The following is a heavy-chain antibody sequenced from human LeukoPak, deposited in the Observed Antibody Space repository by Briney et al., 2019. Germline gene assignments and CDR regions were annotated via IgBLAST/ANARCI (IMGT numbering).Heavy chain of an antibody. CDR1: GDSMSRYY. Sequence: KPSETLSLTCTVSGDSMSRYYWSWIRQTPGKGLEWIGYIYYSGSTNYNPSLKSRITISVDTSKNQFSLKLSSVTAADTAVYYCARAPAGPPYYHMDVWGKGTTVTVSS. J-gene: IGHJ6*03. V-gene: IGHV4-59*01. CDR2: IYYSGST. D-gene: IGHD6-19*01. CDR3: ARAPAGPPYYHMDV.